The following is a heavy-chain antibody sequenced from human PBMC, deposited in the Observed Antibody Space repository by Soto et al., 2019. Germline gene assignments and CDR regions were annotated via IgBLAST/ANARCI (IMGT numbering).Heavy chain of an antibody. Sequence: SETLSLTCTVSGGSISSYYWSWIRQPPGKGLEWIGYIYYSGSTNYNPSLKSRVTISVDTSKNQFSLKLSSVTAADTAVYYCARDTYGDSAYNWFDPWGQGTLVTVSS. CDR1: GGSISSYY. CDR2: IYYSGST. CDR3: ARDTYGDSAYNWFDP. J-gene: IGHJ5*02. D-gene: IGHD4-17*01. V-gene: IGHV4-59*01.